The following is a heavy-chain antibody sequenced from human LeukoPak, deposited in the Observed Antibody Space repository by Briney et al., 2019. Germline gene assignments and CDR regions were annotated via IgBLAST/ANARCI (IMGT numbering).Heavy chain of an antibody. Sequence: GGSLRLSCAASGFTFSSYSMNWVRQAPGKGLEWVSSISSSSSYIYYADSVKGRFTISRDNAKSSLYLQMNSLRAEDTAVYYCARGCSSTSCYLHYYYYMDVWGKGTTVTVSS. D-gene: IGHD2-2*01. J-gene: IGHJ6*03. CDR3: ARGCSSTSCYLHYYYYMDV. V-gene: IGHV3-21*01. CDR1: GFTFSSYS. CDR2: ISSSSSYI.